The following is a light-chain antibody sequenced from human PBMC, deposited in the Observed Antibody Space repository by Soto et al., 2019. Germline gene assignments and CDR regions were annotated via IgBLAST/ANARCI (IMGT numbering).Light chain of an antibody. J-gene: IGKJ3*01. Sequence: EIVLTQSPATLSLSPGERATLSCRASQSVSSYLAWYQQKPSQAPRLLIYDASNRATGIPARFSGSGSGTDFALTISSLEPEDFAVYYCQQRSNWPPAFGPGIKVDIK. CDR1: QSVSSY. V-gene: IGKV3-11*01. CDR2: DAS. CDR3: QQRSNWPPA.